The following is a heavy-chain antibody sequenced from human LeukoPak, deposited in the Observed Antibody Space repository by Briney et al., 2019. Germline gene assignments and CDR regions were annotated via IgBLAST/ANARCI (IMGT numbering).Heavy chain of an antibody. CDR3: ARGTRYITVAGTSLSFDP. V-gene: IGHV3-64*01. J-gene: IGHJ5*02. D-gene: IGHD6-19*01. CDR2: ISANGGRT. CDR1: GFSFSSFF. Sequence: GGSLRLSCAASGFSFSSFFMHWVRQAPGKGLEYVSGISANGGRTYYANSVKGRFTISRDNSKNTLYLHLGSLRPEDMAVYYCARGTRYITVAGTSLSFDPWGQGILVIVSS.